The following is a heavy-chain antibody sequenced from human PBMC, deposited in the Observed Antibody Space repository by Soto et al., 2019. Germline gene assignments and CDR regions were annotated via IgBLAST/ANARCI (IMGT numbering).Heavy chain of an antibody. CDR2: ISGSGDNT. Sequence: SLRLSCAASGFMFSSYAMTWVRQAPGKGLELVSVISGSGDNTYYADSVKGRFTISRDGSKDTLYLQMNSLRADDTAVYYCAKTFFSGSGSYRGWFDPWGQGTQVTVSS. CDR3: AKTFFSGSGSYRGWFDP. CDR1: GFMFSSYA. D-gene: IGHD3-10*01. J-gene: IGHJ5*02. V-gene: IGHV3-23*01.